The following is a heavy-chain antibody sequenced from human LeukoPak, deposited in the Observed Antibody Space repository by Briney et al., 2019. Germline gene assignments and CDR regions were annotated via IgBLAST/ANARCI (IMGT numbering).Heavy chain of an antibody. CDR1: DYTFTNYG. V-gene: IGHV1-18*01. CDR2: ISTNNGNI. CDR3: ARDLNTPRWFDS. J-gene: IGHJ5*01. Sequence: ASVKVSCKPSDYTFTNYGISWVRQAPGQGLEWMGWISTNNGNINYAQKLQDRVTMTTDTSTSTAYMGLRSLRSDDTAVYYCARDLNTPRWFDSWGQGTLVTVSS.